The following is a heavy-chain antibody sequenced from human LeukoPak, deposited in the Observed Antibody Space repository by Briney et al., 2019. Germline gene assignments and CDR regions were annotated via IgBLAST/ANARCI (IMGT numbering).Heavy chain of an antibody. V-gene: IGHV3-30*18. J-gene: IGHJ4*02. D-gene: IGHD5-24*01. Sequence: PGRSLRLSCAASGFTFSSYGMHWVRQAPGKGLEWGAVISYDGSNKYYADSVKGRFTISRDNSKNTLYLQMNSLRAEDTAVYYCAKGGGRDGYNSGLFDYWGQGTLVTVSS. CDR3: AKGGGRDGYNSGLFDY. CDR2: ISYDGSNK. CDR1: GFTFSSYG.